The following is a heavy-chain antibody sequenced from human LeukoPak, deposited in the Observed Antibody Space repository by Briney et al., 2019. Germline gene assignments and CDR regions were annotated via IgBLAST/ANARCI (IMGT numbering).Heavy chain of an antibody. CDR3: AIVEVVVVVAALFDAFDI. CDR1: GFTFSSYA. D-gene: IGHD2-15*01. J-gene: IGHJ3*02. V-gene: IGHV3-30*04. Sequence: GRSLRLSCAASGFTFSSYAMHWVRQAPGKGLEWVAVISYDGSNKYYADSVKGRFTISRDNSKNTLYLQMNSLRAEDTAVYYCAIVEVVVVVAALFDAFDIWGQGTMVTVSS. CDR2: ISYDGSNK.